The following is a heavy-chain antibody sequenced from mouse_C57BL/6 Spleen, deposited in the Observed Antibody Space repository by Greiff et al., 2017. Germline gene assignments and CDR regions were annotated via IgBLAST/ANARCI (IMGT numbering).Heavy chain of an antibody. J-gene: IGHJ2*01. D-gene: IGHD1-1*01. CDR3: TRDDNYGSFDY. V-gene: IGHV5-9-1*02. CDR1: GFTFSSYA. CDR2: ISSGGDYI. Sequence: EVKLQESGEGLVKPGGSLKLSCAASGFTFSSYAMSWVRQTPEKRLEWVAYISSGGDYIYYADTVKGRFTISRDNARNTLYLQMSSLKSEDTAMYYCTRDDNYGSFDYWGQGTTLTVSS.